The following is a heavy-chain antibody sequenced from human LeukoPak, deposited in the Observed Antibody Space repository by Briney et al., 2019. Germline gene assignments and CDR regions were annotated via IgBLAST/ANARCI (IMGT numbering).Heavy chain of an antibody. CDR1: GFTFSSYA. V-gene: IGHV3-23*01. D-gene: IGHD3-22*01. CDR3: AKGSYYDSSGSFYFDY. Sequence: GGALRLSCAASGFTFSSYAMSGVRQAPGKGLEWGSGISGSGDHTYYADSVTGRFTISRDNSKNTLSVQVNSLGTEDTAAYYCAKGSYYDSSGSFYFDYWGQGTLVTVSS. CDR2: ISGSGDHT. J-gene: IGHJ4*02.